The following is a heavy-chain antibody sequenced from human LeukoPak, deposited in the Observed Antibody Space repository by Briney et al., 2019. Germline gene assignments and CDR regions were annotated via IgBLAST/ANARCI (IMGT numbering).Heavy chain of an antibody. D-gene: IGHD6-13*01. CDR1: GYTFTSYY. CDR3: ARARHPSSWYSLVDY. V-gene: IGHV1-46*01. CDR2: INPSGGST. Sequence: ASVKVSCKASGYTFTSYYIHWVRQAPGQGLEWMGIINPSGGSTSYAQKFQGRVTMTRDTSTSTVYMELSSLRSEDTAVYYCARARHPSSWYSLVDYWGQGTLVTVSS. J-gene: IGHJ4*02.